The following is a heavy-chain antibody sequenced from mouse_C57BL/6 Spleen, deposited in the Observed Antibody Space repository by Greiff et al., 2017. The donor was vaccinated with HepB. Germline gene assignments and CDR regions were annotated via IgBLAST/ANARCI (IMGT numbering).Heavy chain of an antibody. Sequence: EVQLVESGPGLVKPSQSLSLTCSVTGYSITSGYYWNWIRQFPGNKLEWMGYISYDGSNNYNPSLKNRISITRDTSKNQFFLKLNSVTTEDTATYYCAMPYAMDYWGQGTSVTVSS. CDR2: ISYDGSN. J-gene: IGHJ4*01. CDR3: AMPYAMDY. V-gene: IGHV3-6*01. CDR1: GYSITSGYY.